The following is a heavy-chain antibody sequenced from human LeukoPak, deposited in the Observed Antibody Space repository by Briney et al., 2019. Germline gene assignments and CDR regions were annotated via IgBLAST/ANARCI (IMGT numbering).Heavy chain of an antibody. D-gene: IGHD1-26*01. V-gene: IGHV3-30-3*01. J-gene: IGHJ4*02. CDR2: ISYDGSNK. Sequence: GGSLRLSCAASGFTFSSYAMHWVRQAPGKGLEWVAVISYDGSNKYYADSVKGRFTISRDNSKNTLYLQMNSLRAEDTAVYYCARAYSGSYDYFDYWGQGTLVTVSS. CDR3: ARAYSGSYDYFDY. CDR1: GFTFSSYA.